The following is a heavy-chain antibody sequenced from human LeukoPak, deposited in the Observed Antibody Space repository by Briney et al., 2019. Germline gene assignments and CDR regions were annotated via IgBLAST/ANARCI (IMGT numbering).Heavy chain of an antibody. CDR1: GFTFSSYG. J-gene: IGHJ4*02. D-gene: IGHD3-10*01. V-gene: IGHV3-33*01. CDR2: IWYDGSNK. CDR3: ARDRVRGLFDY. Sequence: GGSLRLSCAASGFTFSSYGMHWVRQAPGKGLEWVAVIWYDGSNKYYADSVKGRFTISRDNSKNTLYLQMNSLRAEDTAVHYCARDRVRGLFDYWGQGTLVTVSS.